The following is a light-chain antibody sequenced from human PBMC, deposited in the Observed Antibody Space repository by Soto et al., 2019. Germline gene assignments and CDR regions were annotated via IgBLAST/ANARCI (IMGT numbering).Light chain of an antibody. Sequence: EIVLTPSPATLSLSPGERATLACRARQRVSSYLAWYQQKPGQAPRLLIYDASNRATGIPARFSGSGSGTDFTLTISSLEPEDFAVYYCQQRSNWPPFTFGQGTRMEIK. CDR1: QRVSSY. V-gene: IGKV3-11*01. CDR2: DAS. CDR3: QQRSNWPPFT. J-gene: IGKJ5*01.